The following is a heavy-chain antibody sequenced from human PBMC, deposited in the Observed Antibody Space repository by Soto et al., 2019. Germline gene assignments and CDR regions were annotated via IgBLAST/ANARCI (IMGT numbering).Heavy chain of an antibody. J-gene: IGHJ4*02. CDR2: ISSDANNK. D-gene: IGHD1-7*01. CDR1: GFTFSDYS. CDR3: ATELELRHYFDY. V-gene: IGHV3-30*04. Sequence: PGGSLRLSCAASGFTFSDYSMHWVRQAPGKGLEWVAVISSDANNKYYGDSVKGRFTISRDNSKNTLYLQMNSLRGEDTAVYYCATELELRHYFDYWGQGTLVTVSS.